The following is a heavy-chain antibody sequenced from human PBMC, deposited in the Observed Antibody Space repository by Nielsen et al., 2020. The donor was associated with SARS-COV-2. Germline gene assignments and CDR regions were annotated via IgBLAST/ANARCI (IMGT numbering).Heavy chain of an antibody. Sequence: SVKVSCKASGYTFTGYYMHWVRQAPGQGLEWMGWINPNSGGTNYAQKFQGWVTMTRDTSISTAYMELSRLRSDDTAVYYCARARGYSGYDYLVTLTFDYWGQGTLVTVSS. CDR2: INPNSGGT. J-gene: IGHJ4*02. D-gene: IGHD5-12*01. CDR1: GYTFTGYY. V-gene: IGHV1-2*04. CDR3: ARARGYSGYDYLVTLTFDY.